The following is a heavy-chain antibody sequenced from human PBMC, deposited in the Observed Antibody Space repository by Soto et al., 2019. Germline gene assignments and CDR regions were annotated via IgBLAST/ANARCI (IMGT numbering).Heavy chain of an antibody. D-gene: IGHD3-10*01. Sequence: PSETLSLTCAVYGGSFSGYYWSWIRQPPGKGLEWIGEINHSGSTNYNPSLKSRVTISVDTSKNQFPLKLSSVTAADTAVYYCARITMVRGVVYYYYYGMDVWGQGTTVTVSS. CDR1: GGSFSGYY. CDR3: ARITMVRGVVYYYYYGMDV. J-gene: IGHJ6*02. CDR2: INHSGST. V-gene: IGHV4-34*01.